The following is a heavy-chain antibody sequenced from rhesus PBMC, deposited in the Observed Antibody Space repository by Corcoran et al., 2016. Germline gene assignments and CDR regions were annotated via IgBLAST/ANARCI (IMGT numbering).Heavy chain of an antibody. Sequence: QVQLQESGPGLVKPSETLSLTCAVSGGSISSGYYYWSWIRQPTGKGLELIGYITYSGSTSYNPSLNSRVTISRDTSKNQFSLKLSSVTAADTAVYYCARHCPSGYFHFDYWGQGVLVTVSS. CDR1: GGSISSGYYY. CDR2: ITYSGST. D-gene: IGHD3-28*01. J-gene: IGHJ4*01. CDR3: ARHCPSGYFHFDY. V-gene: IGHV4-122*02.